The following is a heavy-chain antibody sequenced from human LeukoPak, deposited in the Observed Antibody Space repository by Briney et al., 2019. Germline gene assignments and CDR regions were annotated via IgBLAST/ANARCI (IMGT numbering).Heavy chain of an antibody. CDR2: IFYDGSS. CDR3: ARDTRTAQGFDY. CDR1: NGYISNSNFY. D-gene: IGHD2-15*01. Sequence: SETLSLTCTVSNGYISNSNFYWGWIRQPPGKGLEWIGSIFYDGSSDYNPSLKSRVTISVDTSNNRFSLSLSAVTAADTAIYYCARDTRTAQGFDYWGQGILVTVSS. J-gene: IGHJ4*02. V-gene: IGHV4-39*07.